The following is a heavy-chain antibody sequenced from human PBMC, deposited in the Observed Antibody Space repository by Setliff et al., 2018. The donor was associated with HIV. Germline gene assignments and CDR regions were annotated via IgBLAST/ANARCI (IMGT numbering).Heavy chain of an antibody. CDR3: ARDYNYASGTYNWFDP. CDR2: INANTGNP. CDR1: GYVFTTYV. D-gene: IGHD3-10*01. V-gene: IGHV7-4-1*02. J-gene: IGHJ5*02. Sequence: ASVKVSCKASGYVFTTYVINWVRQAPGRGFELMGWINANTGNPRYAPGFTGRFVFSLDTSATTAHLQINGLKTDDTAVYYCARDYNYASGTYNWFDPWGQGTLVTVSS.